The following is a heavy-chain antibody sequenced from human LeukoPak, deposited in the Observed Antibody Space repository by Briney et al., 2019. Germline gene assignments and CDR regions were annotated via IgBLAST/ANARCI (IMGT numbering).Heavy chain of an antibody. Sequence: SETLSLTCTVSVGSISSYYWSWIRQPPGKGLEWIGYIYYSGSTNYNPSLKSRVTISVDTSKNQFSLKLSSVTAADTAVYYCARGDSSGWSAYFDYWGQGTLVTVSS. V-gene: IGHV4-59*08. J-gene: IGHJ4*02. D-gene: IGHD6-19*01. CDR1: VGSISSYY. CDR3: ARGDSSGWSAYFDY. CDR2: IYYSGST.